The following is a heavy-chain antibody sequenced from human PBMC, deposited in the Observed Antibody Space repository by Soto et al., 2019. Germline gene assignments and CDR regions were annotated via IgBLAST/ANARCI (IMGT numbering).Heavy chain of an antibody. CDR1: GFTVSSHY. D-gene: IGHD5-12*01. Sequence: EVQLVETGGGLIQPGGSLRLSCAASGFTVSSHYMSWVRQAPGNGLEWVSVIYSGGSTYYADSVKGRFTISRDNSKNTLDLQMNSLRVEDPAVYFCAGYIGSILGVWRYWGQGTLVTVSS. J-gene: IGHJ4*02. CDR3: AGYIGSILGVWRY. V-gene: IGHV3-53*02. CDR2: IYSGGST.